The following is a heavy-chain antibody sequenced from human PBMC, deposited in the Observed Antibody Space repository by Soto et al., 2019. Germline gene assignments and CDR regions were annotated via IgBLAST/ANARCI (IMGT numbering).Heavy chain of an antibody. J-gene: IGHJ4*02. CDR1: GFTFDDYA. V-gene: IGHV3-9*01. D-gene: IGHD4-17*01. CDR2: ISWNSGNL. Sequence: EVQLVESGGGLVQPGRSLRLSCAASGFTFDDYAMHWVRQGPGKGLEWVSSISWNSGNLGYAASVKGRFTISRDNANNSLYLQMNSLRGEDTALYYCAKGASTTVFAFNDYWGQGTLVTVSS. CDR3: AKGASTTVFAFNDY.